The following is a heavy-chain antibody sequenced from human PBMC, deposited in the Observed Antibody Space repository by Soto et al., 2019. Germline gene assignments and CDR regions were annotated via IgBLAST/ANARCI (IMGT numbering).Heavy chain of an antibody. D-gene: IGHD3-10*01. CDR1: GFTFSSYG. J-gene: IGHJ4*02. CDR3: GTLLWFGENYFDY. Sequence: PGGSLRLSCAASGFTFSSYGMHWVRQAPGKGLEWVAVIWYDGSNKYYADSVKGRFTISRDNSKNTLYLQMNSLRAEDTAVYYCGTLLWFGENYFDYWGQGTLVTVAS. CDR2: IWYDGSNK. V-gene: IGHV3-33*01.